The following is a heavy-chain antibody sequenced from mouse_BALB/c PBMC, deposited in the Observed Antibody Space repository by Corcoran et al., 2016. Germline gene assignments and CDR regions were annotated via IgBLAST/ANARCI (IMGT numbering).Heavy chain of an antibody. J-gene: IGHJ2*01. D-gene: IGHD6-1*01. V-gene: IGHV14-3*02. Sequence: EVQLQQSGAELVKPGATVKLSCTASGFNIKDTYMHWVKQRPEQCLEWIGRIDPANGNTKYDPKFQGKATITADTSSNTAYLQLSSLTSEATAVYYCARGSFDYWGQGTTLTVSS. CDR2: IDPANGNT. CDR3: ARGSFDY. CDR1: GFNIKDTY.